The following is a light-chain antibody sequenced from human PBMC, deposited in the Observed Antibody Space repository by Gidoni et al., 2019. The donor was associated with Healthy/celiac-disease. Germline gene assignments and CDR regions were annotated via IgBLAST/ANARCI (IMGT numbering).Light chain of an antibody. CDR2: WAS. CDR3: QQYYSTPLT. CDR1: QSVLYSSNNKNY. V-gene: IGKV4-1*01. Sequence: DIVMTQSPDSLAMSLGESATINCKSSQSVLYSSNNKNYLAWYQQKPGQTPKLLIYWASTRESGVPDRFSGSGSGTDFTLTISSLQAEDVAVYYGQQYYSTPLTFXGXTKVEIK. J-gene: IGKJ4*01.